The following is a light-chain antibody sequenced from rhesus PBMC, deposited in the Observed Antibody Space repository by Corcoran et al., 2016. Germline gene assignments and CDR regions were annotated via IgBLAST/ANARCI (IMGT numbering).Light chain of an antibody. Sequence: ETVVTQSPATLSLSPGERATLSCRASQSVGRYLAWYQQKPGQPPRLLIYGASRRATGIPDRFSGSGSGTDFTLTISSLEPEDVGVYYCQQSSKLYSFGQGTKVEIK. V-gene: IGKV3-24*04. J-gene: IGKJ2*01. CDR2: GAS. CDR1: QSVGRY. CDR3: QQSSKLYS.